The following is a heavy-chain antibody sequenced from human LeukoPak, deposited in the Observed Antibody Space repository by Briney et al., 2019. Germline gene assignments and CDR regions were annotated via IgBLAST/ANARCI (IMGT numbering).Heavy chain of an antibody. J-gene: IGHJ6*03. V-gene: IGHV3-23*01. CDR2: IVGDSSKT. D-gene: IGHD1-20*01. CDR1: GLTFHDYA. Sequence: GGSLRLSCAISGLTFHDYAMTWVRQAPGKGLEWVSTIVGDSSKTYYADSVKGRFTISRDNSNYMLFLHMNNLRAEDTAIYYCAKQPYNSHYLDVWGKGTTVTVSS. CDR3: AKQPYNSHYLDV.